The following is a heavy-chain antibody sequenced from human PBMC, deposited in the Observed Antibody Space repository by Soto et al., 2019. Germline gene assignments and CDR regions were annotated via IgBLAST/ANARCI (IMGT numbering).Heavy chain of an antibody. V-gene: IGHV3-33*01. Sequence: PGGSLRLSCAASGFTFSSYGVHWVRQAPGKGLEWVAVIWYDGSNKYYADSVKGRFTISRDNAKNSLYLQMNSLRYEDTAVYYCARGGPTYYDILTGYYPYPEFFDYWGQGTLVTVSS. CDR3: ARGGPTYYDILTGYYPYPEFFDY. J-gene: IGHJ4*02. D-gene: IGHD3-9*01. CDR1: GFTFSSYG. CDR2: IWYDGSNK.